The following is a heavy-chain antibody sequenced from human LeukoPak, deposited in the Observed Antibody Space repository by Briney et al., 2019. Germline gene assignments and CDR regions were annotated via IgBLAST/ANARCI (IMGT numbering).Heavy chain of an antibody. CDR1: GFTFSDYT. CDR3: ARHTTLDP. V-gene: IGHV3-43*01. J-gene: IGHJ5*02. D-gene: IGHD1-14*01. CDR2: ITRVGAYT. Sequence: GGSLRLSCAASGFTFSDYTMHWVRQGPGKGLEWVSLITRVGAYTVYAESVKGRFTISRDNAKNSLYLQMNSLRAEDTAVYYCARHTTLDPWGQGALVTVSS.